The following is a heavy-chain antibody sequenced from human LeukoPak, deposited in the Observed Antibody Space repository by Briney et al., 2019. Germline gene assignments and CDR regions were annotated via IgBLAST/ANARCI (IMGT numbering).Heavy chain of an antibody. CDR3: AKKAEAFGDSVTQH. D-gene: IGHD4-17*01. CDR2: LSASGGST. J-gene: IGHJ1*01. V-gene: IGHV3-23*01. Sequence: AGGSLRLSCAASGFTFSSYAMSWVRQAPGKGREWVSALSASGGSTYYGDSVKGRFTISRDNSKSTLYLQMNSRRAEDTAVYYSAKKAEAFGDSVTQHWGQGTLVTVSS. CDR1: GFTFSSYA.